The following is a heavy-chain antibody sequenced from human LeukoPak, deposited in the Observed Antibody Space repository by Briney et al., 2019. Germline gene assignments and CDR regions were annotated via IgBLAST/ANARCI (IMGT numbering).Heavy chain of an antibody. J-gene: IGHJ5*02. CDR3: AREVLDYYDSSGYSSFGDWFDP. D-gene: IGHD3-22*01. CDR2: IHYSGST. V-gene: IGHV4-39*07. Sequence: KASETLSLTCTVSGGSISSSRYYWGWIRQPPGKGLEWIGSIHYSGSTYYNPFLKSRVTISVDTSKNQFSLKLSSVTAADTAVYYCAREVLDYYDSSGYSSFGDWFDPWGQGTLVTVSS. CDR1: GGSISSSRYY.